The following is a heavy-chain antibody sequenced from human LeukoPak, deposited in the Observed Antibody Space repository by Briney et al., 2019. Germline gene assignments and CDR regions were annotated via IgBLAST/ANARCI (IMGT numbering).Heavy chain of an antibody. CDR1: GFAFSASG. Sequence: GGSLRLSCAASGFAFSASGMHWVRQAPGKGLDWVAFIRYDGSNKYYADSVKGRFTISRDNAKNTLYLQMNSLRAEDTAVYYCARGLSGYASSLGYWGQGTLVTVSA. CDR3: ARGLSGYASSLGY. CDR2: IRYDGSNK. V-gene: IGHV3-30*02. D-gene: IGHD6-6*01. J-gene: IGHJ4*02.